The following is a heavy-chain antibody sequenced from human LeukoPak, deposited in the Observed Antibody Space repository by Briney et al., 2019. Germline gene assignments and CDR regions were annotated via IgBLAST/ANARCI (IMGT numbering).Heavy chain of an antibody. V-gene: IGHV3-23*01. Sequence: GGSLRLSCAASGFTFSSYGMGWFRQAPGKGLEWLSAISGSGGSTYHADSVQGRFTISRDNSKNTLYLQMSSLRAEDTAVYYCANSPKSDYWGQGTLVTVSS. CDR1: GFTFSSYG. J-gene: IGHJ4*02. CDR3: ANSPKSDY. CDR2: ISGSGGST.